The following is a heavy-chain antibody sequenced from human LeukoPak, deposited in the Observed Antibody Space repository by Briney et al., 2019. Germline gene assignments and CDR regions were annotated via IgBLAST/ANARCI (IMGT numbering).Heavy chain of an antibody. D-gene: IGHD4-11*01. CDR3: ARMRLPYSGYDGLDV. Sequence: SETLSLTCTVSGVSINSYYWNWIRQSPGKGLEWIGHVYYSGATKYNPSFKSRVSISIDTSKSQISLKVNSVMAADTAVYYCARMRLPYSGYDGLDVWGQGTTVTVSS. V-gene: IGHV4-59*01. CDR2: VYYSGAT. J-gene: IGHJ6*02. CDR1: GVSINSYY.